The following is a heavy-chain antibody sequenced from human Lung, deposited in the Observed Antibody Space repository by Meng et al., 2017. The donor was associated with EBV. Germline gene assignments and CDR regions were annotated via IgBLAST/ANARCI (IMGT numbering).Heavy chain of an antibody. Sequence: LEEPVSGLVKPSQTLSLTCAVSSGSISSDTSSWNWIRQRPGKGLEWIGFVYRSGSTYYNPSLKSRVIMSVDRSNNQFSLELNSVSAADTAVYYCARAKWGHSYGSEALYFDHWGPGTLVTVSS. CDR1: SGSISSDTSS. CDR2: VYRSGST. J-gene: IGHJ4*02. CDR3: ARAKWGHSYGSEALYFDH. D-gene: IGHD5-18*01. V-gene: IGHV4-30-2*01.